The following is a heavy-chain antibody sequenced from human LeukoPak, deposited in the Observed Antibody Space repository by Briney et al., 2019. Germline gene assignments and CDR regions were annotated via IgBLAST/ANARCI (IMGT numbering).Heavy chain of an antibody. D-gene: IGHD4-17*01. CDR3: AKDPTVTTPREAFFDY. V-gene: IGHV3-23*01. Sequence: GGSLRLSCAASGFTFSSYAMSWVRQAPGKGLEWVSAISGSGGSTYYADSVKGRFTISRDNSKNTLYLQMNSLRAEDTAVCYCAKDPTVTTPREAFFDYWGQGTLVTVSS. J-gene: IGHJ4*02. CDR1: GFTFSSYA. CDR2: ISGSGGST.